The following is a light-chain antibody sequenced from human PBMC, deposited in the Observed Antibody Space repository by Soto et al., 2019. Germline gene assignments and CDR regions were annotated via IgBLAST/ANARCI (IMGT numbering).Light chain of an antibody. CDR1: SSDVGGYNY. V-gene: IGLV2-14*01. J-gene: IGLJ1*01. CDR3: SSYTSSRTYV. CDR2: DVN. Sequence: QSVLTQPASVSGSPGQSINVSCTGTSSDVGGYNYVSWYQQHPGKAPKLMIYDVNSRPSGVSNRFSGSKSGNTASLTISGLQAEDEADYYCSSYTSSRTYVFGTGTKLTVL.